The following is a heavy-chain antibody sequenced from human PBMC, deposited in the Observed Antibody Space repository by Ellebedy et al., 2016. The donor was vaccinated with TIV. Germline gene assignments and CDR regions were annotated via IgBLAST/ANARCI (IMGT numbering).Heavy chain of an antibody. CDR3: ARDVAPASMTTRTFDY. D-gene: IGHD5-24*01. Sequence: GGSLRLSXAASGFTFSSYSMNWVRQAPGKGLEWVSSISSSSSFIYYADSVKGRFIISRDNAENSLYLQMNSLRGEDTAVYYCARDVAPASMTTRTFDYWGQGTLVTVSS. J-gene: IGHJ4*02. V-gene: IGHV3-21*01. CDR2: ISSSSSFI. CDR1: GFTFSSYS.